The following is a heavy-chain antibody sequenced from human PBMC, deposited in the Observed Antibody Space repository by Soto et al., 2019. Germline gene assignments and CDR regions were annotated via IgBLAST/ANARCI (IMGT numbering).Heavy chain of an antibody. J-gene: IGHJ5*02. CDR3: AREVDIVVVVAATERHNWFEP. V-gene: IGHV1-2*02. CDR2: INPNSGGT. Sequence: ASVKVSCKASGYTFTGYYMHWVRQAPGQGXEWMGWINPNSGGTNYAQKFQGRVTMTRDTSISTAYMELSRLRSDDTAVYYCAREVDIVVVVAATERHNWFEPWGQGTLVTVSS. CDR1: GYTFTGYY. D-gene: IGHD2-15*01.